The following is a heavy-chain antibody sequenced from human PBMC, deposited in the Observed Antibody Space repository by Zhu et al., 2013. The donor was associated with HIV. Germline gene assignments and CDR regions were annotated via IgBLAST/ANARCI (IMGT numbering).Heavy chain of an antibody. CDR2: INPSGGSA. D-gene: IGHD2-21*02. J-gene: IGHJ2*01. CDR3: ARSVEVTARKYWYFDL. CDR1: GYIFTTYY. V-gene: IGHV1-46*01. Sequence: QVQLVQSGAEVKKPGASVKVSCKASGYIFTTYYMHWVRQAPGQGLEWMGIINPSGGSAFYAQKFQGRVTMTRDTSTSTVYMELSSLTSEDTAVYYCARSVEVTARKYWYFDLWGLAPWSLSPQ.